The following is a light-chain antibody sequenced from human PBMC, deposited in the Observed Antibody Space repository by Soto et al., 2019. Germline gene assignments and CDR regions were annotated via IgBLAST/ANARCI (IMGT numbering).Light chain of an antibody. J-gene: IGKJ1*01. V-gene: IGKV3-20*01. Sequence: EIVLTQSPGTLSLSPGERATLSCRASQSVSSNYLAWYQQKPGQAPRLLIYDASSRATGIPDRFSGSGSGTDFFLTISSLEPEDFAVYYCQQHGTSPPRTFCQGTKVEIK. CDR1: QSVSSNY. CDR2: DAS. CDR3: QQHGTSPPRT.